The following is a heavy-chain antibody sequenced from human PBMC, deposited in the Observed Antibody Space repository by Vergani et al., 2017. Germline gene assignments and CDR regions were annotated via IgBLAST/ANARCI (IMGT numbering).Heavy chain of an antibody. CDR1: GFTFTDYG. J-gene: IGHJ4*01. CDR2: VRNKEDGGTP. D-gene: IGHD1-26*01. CDR3: NTGFPGSSWATY. V-gene: IGHV3-49*04. Sequence: EVQLVESGGGLEQPGRSLKLSCRASGFTFTDYGISWVRQAPGKGLEWIGFVRNKEDGGTPEHAASVKGRFTISRDDSKAIAYLQRNSLKTEDTAVYYCNTGFPGSSWATYWGQGTLVTVAS.